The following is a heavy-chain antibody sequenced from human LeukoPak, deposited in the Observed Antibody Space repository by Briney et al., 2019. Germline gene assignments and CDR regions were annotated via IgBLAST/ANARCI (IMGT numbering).Heavy chain of an antibody. V-gene: IGHV3-21*01. CDR1: GITFSSYS. J-gene: IGHJ4*02. CDR3: ARETY. CDR2: ISSSSTYT. Sequence: GGSLRLSCAASGITFSSYSMNWVRQAPGKGLEWVSSISSSSTYTFYADSVKGRFTISRDNAKNSLYLQMNSLRPEDTAVYYCARETYWGQGTQVTVSS.